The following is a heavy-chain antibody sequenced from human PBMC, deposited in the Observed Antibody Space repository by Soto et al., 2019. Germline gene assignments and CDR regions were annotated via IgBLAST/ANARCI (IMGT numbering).Heavy chain of an antibody. V-gene: IGHV1-3*01. CDR2: INAGNGNT. J-gene: IGHJ3*02. Sequence: ASVKVSCKASGYTFTSYAMHWVRQAPGQRLEWMGWINAGNGNTKYSQKFQGRVTITRDTSASTAYMELSSLRSEDTAVYYCAITQPAHDFWSGYYQDAFDIWGQGTMVTVSS. CDR3: AITQPAHDFWSGYYQDAFDI. CDR1: GYTFTSYA. D-gene: IGHD3-3*01.